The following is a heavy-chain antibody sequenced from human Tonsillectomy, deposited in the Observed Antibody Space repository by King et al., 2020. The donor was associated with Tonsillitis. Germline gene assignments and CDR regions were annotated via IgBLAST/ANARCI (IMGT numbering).Heavy chain of an antibody. J-gene: IGHJ4*02. Sequence: VQLVESGAEVKKPGTSVKVSCQASGYTFTDYHMHLVRQAPGQCLEWMAWIYPNNGDTYYAQKFQGRISLTRETSINSLYMELTSLTSDDTALYYCVRENWYYDYWGQGTLVTVSS. CDR1: GYTFTDYH. D-gene: IGHD1-1*01. CDR3: VRENWYYDY. CDR2: IYPNNGDT. V-gene: IGHV1-2*02.